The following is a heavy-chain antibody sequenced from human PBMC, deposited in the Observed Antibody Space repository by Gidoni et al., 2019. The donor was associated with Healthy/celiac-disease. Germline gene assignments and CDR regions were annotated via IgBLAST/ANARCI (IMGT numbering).Heavy chain of an antibody. CDR2: IKQKGRRK. D-gene: IGHD4-4*01. V-gene: IGHV3-7*04. Sequence: EVQLVESGGGLVQPGGSLRLSCAASGFPFSSYWMSWVRQAPGKGLEGVAKIKQKGRRKNYVDLGKGQLTTSKNKAKNPLNLQMNSLRAEDTAVYYGAGGGDYSNHSPQFDYWGQGALVTVSS. J-gene: IGHJ4*02. CDR1: GFPFSSYW. CDR3: AGGGDYSNHSPQFDY.